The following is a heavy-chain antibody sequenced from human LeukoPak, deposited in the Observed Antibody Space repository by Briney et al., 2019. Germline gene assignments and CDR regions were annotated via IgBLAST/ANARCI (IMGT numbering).Heavy chain of an antibody. D-gene: IGHD6-19*01. CDR3: ARQVGSGWYLYWFDP. Sequence: SETLSLTCTVSGGSISNSSYYWGWIRQPPGKGLEWIGSIYYSGSTYYNPSLKSRVTISVDTSKNQFSLKLSSVTAADTAVYYCARQVGSGWYLYWFDPWGQGTLVTVSS. J-gene: IGHJ5*02. CDR1: GGSISNSSYY. V-gene: IGHV4-39*01. CDR2: IYYSGST.